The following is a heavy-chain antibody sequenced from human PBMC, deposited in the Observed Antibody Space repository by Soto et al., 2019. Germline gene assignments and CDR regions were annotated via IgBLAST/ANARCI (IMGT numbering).Heavy chain of an antibody. D-gene: IGHD3-10*01. Sequence: QVQLVQSGAEVKKPGASVKISCKASGYNFSSSYIHWVRQAPGQGREWMGLINPSGFSTDYAQTFQGRVTVTRDTSTSTVYMELSSLRSEDTAVYYCASGGYPYGFSAMDVWGPGTTVSVSS. J-gene: IGHJ6*02. CDR1: GYNFSSSY. CDR3: ASGGYPYGFSAMDV. CDR2: INPSGFST. V-gene: IGHV1-46*01.